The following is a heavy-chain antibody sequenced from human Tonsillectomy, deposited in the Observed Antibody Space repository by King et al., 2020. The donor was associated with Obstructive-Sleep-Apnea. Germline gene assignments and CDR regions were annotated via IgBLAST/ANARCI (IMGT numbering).Heavy chain of an antibody. CDR2: ISGSGCST. V-gene: IGHV3-23*04. Sequence: VQLVESGGGLVQPGGSLRLSCAASGFTFSSYAMSWVRQAPGKGLEWVSGISGSGCSTYYADSVKGRFTISRANSKNTLYLQMNSLRAEDTAVYYCAKDRKNIAVAGTDLWGQGTLVTVSS. CDR3: AKDRKNIAVAGTDL. J-gene: IGHJ4*02. CDR1: GFTFSSYA. D-gene: IGHD6-19*01.